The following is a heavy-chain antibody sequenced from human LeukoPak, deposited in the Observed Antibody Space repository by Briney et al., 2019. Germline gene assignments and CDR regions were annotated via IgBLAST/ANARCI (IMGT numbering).Heavy chain of an antibody. CDR3: ATEQWLAPPPDS. V-gene: IGHV3-74*01. Sequence: PGGSLTLSCAASGFTFSKYWMLWVRQAPGKGLESVSRINTDGTVTTYADSVKGRFTVSRDNADNTMFLQMNSVRDEDTAVYYCATEQWLAPPPDSWGQGTPVTVSS. J-gene: IGHJ4*02. CDR1: GFTFSKYW. CDR2: INTDGTVT. D-gene: IGHD6-19*01.